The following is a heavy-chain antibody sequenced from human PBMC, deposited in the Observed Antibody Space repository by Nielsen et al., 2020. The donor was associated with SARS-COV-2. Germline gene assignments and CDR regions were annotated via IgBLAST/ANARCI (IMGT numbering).Heavy chain of an antibody. CDR1: GDTLTQLS. CDR3: ATDSPFGVVIYALAH. CDR2: FDPEDGET. J-gene: IGHJ4*02. D-gene: IGHD3-3*01. V-gene: IGHV1-24*01. Sequence: ASVKVSCKVPGDTLTQLSMHWVRQVPGKGLEWMGEFDPEDGETTYAQKFQGRITMTEDTSIDTAYLDLSSLSSDDTAVYYCATDSPFGVVIYALAHWGQGTLGTVSS.